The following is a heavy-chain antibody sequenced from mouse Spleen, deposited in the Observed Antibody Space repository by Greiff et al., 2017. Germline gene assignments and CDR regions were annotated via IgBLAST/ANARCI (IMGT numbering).Heavy chain of an antibody. V-gene: IGHV1-80*01. CDR2: IYPGDGDT. Sequence: QVQLQQPGAELVKPGASVKISCKASGYAFSSYWMNWVKQRPGKGLEWIGQIYPGDGDTNYNGKFKGKATLTADKSSSTAYMQLSSLTSEDSAVYFCARGRTMITTGGFAYWGQGTLVTVSA. CDR1: GYAFSSYW. CDR3: ARGRTMITTGGFAY. D-gene: IGHD2-4*01. J-gene: IGHJ3*01.